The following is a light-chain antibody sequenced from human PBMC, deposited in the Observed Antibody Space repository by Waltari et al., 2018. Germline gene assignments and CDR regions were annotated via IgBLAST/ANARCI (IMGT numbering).Light chain of an antibody. CDR1: SSNIGINS. CDR2: TKN. Sequence: QSVLTQPPSASGTPGQRVTIPCSGSSSNIGINSVNWYQQLPGTAPKLLIYTKNQRPSGVPGRFSGSRSGTSASLAISGLQSEDEADYYCAAWDDSLNGVVFGGGTKLTVL. V-gene: IGLV1-44*01. CDR3: AAWDDSLNGVV. J-gene: IGLJ3*02.